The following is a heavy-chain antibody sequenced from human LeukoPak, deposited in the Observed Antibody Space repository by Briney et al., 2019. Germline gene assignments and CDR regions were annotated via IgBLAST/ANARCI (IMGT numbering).Heavy chain of an antibody. CDR1: GYTFTGYY. CDR2: MNPNSGGT. J-gene: IGHJ5*02. D-gene: IGHD3-16*02. V-gene: IGHV1-2*02. Sequence: GASVKVSCKASGYTFTGYYMHWVRQAPGQGLEWMGWMNPNSGGTKYAQKFQGRVTMTRDTSISTAYMELSRLRSDDTAMYYCARDKLGLGELSLYDQWGQGTLVTVFS. CDR3: ARDKLGLGELSLYDQ.